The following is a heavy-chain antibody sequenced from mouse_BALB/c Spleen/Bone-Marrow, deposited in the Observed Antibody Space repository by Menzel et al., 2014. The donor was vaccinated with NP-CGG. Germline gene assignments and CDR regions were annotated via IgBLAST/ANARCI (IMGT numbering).Heavy chain of an antibody. D-gene: IGHD4-1*01. CDR2: IRNKAKGYTT. CDR3: ARDENVGIYWYFDV. Sequence: EVKLVESGGGLVQPGGSLRLSCATSGFTFTDYYMSWVRQPPGKALEWLGFIRNKAKGYTTEYSASVKGRFTISRDNSLSILYLQMNTLRAEDSATYYCARDENVGIYWYFDVWGAGTTVTVSS. CDR1: GFTFTDYY. V-gene: IGHV7-3*02. J-gene: IGHJ1*01.